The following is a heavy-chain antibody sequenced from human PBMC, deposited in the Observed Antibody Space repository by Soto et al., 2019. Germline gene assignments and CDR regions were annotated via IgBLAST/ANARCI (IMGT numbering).Heavy chain of an antibody. CDR1: GFTFSSYA. J-gene: IGHJ4*02. CDR2: IAYDGRNK. Sequence: ESGGGVVQPGRSLRLSCAASGFTFSSYAMHWVRQAPGKGLEWVAVIAYDGRNKYYADSVKGRFTISRDNSKNTLYLQMNSLRIEDTAVYYCARELDRVFDYWGQGTLVTVSS. V-gene: IGHV3-30*04. CDR3: ARELDRVFDY. D-gene: IGHD1-1*01.